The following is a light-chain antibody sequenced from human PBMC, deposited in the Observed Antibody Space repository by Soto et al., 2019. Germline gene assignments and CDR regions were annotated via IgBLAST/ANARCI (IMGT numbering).Light chain of an antibody. CDR2: DAS. V-gene: IGKV3-11*01. CDR1: QSVSSY. CDR3: QQRSNWPLT. Sequence: IVLTQSPATLSLSPGERATLSWRASQSVSSYLAWYQQKPGQAPRLLIYDASNRATGIPARFSGSGSGTDFTLTISSLEPEDFAVYDCQQRSNWPLTFGGGTKVDIK. J-gene: IGKJ4*01.